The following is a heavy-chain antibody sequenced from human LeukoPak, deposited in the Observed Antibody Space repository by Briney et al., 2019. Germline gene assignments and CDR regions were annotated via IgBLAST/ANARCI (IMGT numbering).Heavy chain of an antibody. CDR3: ARGLSYYYDSSGYYFNWFDP. D-gene: IGHD3-22*01. CDR1: GYTFTSYY. Sequence: GASVKVSCKASGYTFTSYYMHWVRQAPGQGLEWMGWIEPNSGDTNYPEKFQGRITMTRDTSISTAYMELSRLTSEDTAVYYCARGLSYYYDSSGYYFNWFDPWGQGTLVTVSS. V-gene: IGHV1-2*02. CDR2: IEPNSGDT. J-gene: IGHJ5*02.